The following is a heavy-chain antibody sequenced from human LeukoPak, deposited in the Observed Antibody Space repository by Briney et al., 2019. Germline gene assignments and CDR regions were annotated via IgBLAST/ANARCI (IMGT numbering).Heavy chain of an antibody. V-gene: IGHV3-64*01. D-gene: IGHD3-3*01. CDR1: GFTFSNYA. Sequence: GGSLRLSCVASGFTFSNYAMHWVRQAPGKGLEYVSASSSNGGSTYYGNSVKGRFTISRDNSKNTLYLQMGSLRAEDMAVYYCVRTANDFWSGYPDCWGQGPLVPVSS. J-gene: IGHJ4*02. CDR3: VRTANDFWSGYPDC. CDR2: SSSNGGST.